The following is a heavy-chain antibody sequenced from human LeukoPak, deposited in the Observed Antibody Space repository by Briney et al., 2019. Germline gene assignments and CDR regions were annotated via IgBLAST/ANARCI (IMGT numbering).Heavy chain of an antibody. Sequence: SSETLSLTCAVYGGSFSGYYWSWIRQPPGKGLEWIGEINHSGSTSYNPSLKSRVTISVDTSKNQFSLKLSSVTAADTAVYYCARLKKGNFDYWGQGTLVTVSS. D-gene: IGHD3-10*01. J-gene: IGHJ4*02. V-gene: IGHV4-34*01. CDR2: INHSGST. CDR3: ARLKKGNFDY. CDR1: GGSFSGYY.